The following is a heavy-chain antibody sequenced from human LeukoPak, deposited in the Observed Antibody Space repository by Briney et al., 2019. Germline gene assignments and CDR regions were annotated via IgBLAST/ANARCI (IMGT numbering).Heavy chain of an antibody. D-gene: IGHD3-10*01. J-gene: IGHJ5*02. Sequence: ASVKVSCKASGYTFTSYAMHWVRQAPGQRLEWMGWINAGNGNTKYSQKFQGRVTITRDTSASTAYMELSSLRSEDTAVYYCARDRVVRGVTPYNWFDPWGQGTLVTVSS. CDR1: GYTFTSYA. CDR2: INAGNGNT. CDR3: ARDRVVRGVTPYNWFDP. V-gene: IGHV1-3*01.